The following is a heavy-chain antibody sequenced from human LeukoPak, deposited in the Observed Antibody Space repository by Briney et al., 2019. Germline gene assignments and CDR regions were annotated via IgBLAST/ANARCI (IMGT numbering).Heavy chain of an antibody. D-gene: IGHD6-19*01. J-gene: IGHJ4*02. V-gene: IGHV3-23*01. CDR3: AKDRIPVAGRQDIWDY. CDR1: GFTFSNFA. Sequence: GGSLRLSCAASGFTFSNFAMSWVRQAPGKGLQWVSGLSSGGRSTFYADSVKGRFTISRDNSKNTLYLQMNSLTDDDSAVYYCAKDRIPVAGRQDIWDYWGQGTLVTVSS. CDR2: LSSGGRST.